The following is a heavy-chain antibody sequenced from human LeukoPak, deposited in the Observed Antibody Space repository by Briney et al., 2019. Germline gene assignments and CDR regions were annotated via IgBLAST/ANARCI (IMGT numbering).Heavy chain of an antibody. CDR2: ISGSGGST. Sequence: SGGSLRLSCAASGFTFSSYAMSWVRQAAGKGREWVSAISGSGGSTYYADSVKGRFTISRDNSKNPLYLQMNSLRAEDTAVYYCAKDQGRDYYYYMDVWGKGTTVTVSS. J-gene: IGHJ6*03. V-gene: IGHV3-23*01. CDR1: GFTFSSYA. CDR3: AKDQGRDYYYYMDV.